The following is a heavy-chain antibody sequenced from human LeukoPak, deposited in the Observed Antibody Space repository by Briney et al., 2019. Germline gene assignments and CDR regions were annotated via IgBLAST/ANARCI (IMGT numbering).Heavy chain of an antibody. D-gene: IGHD3-22*01. CDR2: INHSGRT. CDR1: CGSFSGYY. V-gene: IGHV4-34*01. CDR3: ARVRSRYYYDSSGYYDYFDY. J-gene: IGHJ4*02. Sequence: PETLSLTCAVYCGSFSGYYWSWIRQPPGKGLEGIGEINHSGRTNYNPSLKSRVTISLDTSKNQFSLKLSPVTAADTAVYYCARVRSRYYYDSSGYYDYFDYWGQGTLVTVSS.